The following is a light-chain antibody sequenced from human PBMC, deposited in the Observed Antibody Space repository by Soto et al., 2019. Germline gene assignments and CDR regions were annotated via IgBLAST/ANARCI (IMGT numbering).Light chain of an antibody. CDR1: EDISNY. V-gene: IGKV1-33*01. CDR3: QQYDNVQLT. Sequence: QMTQSPSSLSASVGDRVTITGQASEDISNYLNWYQQKPGKAPKLLIYDASNLETGVPSRFSGSGSGTDFTFTISSLQPEDIATYYCQQYDNVQLTFGGGTKVEIK. J-gene: IGKJ4*01. CDR2: DAS.